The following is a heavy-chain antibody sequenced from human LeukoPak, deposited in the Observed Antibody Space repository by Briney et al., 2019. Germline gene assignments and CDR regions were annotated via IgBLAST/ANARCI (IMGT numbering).Heavy chain of an antibody. D-gene: IGHD3-10*01. J-gene: IGHJ4*02. Sequence: ASVKVSCKASGYTFTGYYIHWVRQAPGQGLEWMGWINPNSGGTNYAQKFQGRVTMTRDTSISTAYMELSRLRSDDTAVFYCARVYFYTSGRLDSWGQGTLITVSS. CDR3: ARVYFYTSGRLDS. CDR1: GYTFTGYY. V-gene: IGHV1-2*02. CDR2: INPNSGGT.